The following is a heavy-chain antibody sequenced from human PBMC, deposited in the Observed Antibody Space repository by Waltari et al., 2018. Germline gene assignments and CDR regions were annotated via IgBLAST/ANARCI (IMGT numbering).Heavy chain of an antibody. D-gene: IGHD4-4*01. CDR3: ARAVDGLSKPHHLDY. CDR1: GYTFTSYW. CDR2: IYPGDSDT. J-gene: IGHJ4*02. Sequence: DVLLVQSGAEVKKPGESLKISCEGSGYTFTSYWIAWVRQMPGKGLEYMGIIYPGDSDTRYSPSFQGQVTISAGKSINTAYLQWGSLEASDTGLYYCARAVDGLSKPHHLDYWGQGTLVTVSS. V-gene: IGHV5-51*03.